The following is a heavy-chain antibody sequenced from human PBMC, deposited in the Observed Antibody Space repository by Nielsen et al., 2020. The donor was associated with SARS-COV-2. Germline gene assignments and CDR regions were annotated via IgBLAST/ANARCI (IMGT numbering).Heavy chain of an antibody. CDR3: ARGGSGYPGHFDL. Sequence: GESLKISCAASGFTFSSYAMHWVRQAPGKGLEWVAVISYDGSNKYYADSVKGRFTISRDNSKNTLYLQMNSLRAEDTAVYYCARGGSGYPGHFDLWGRGTLVTVSS. CDR2: ISYDGSNK. CDR1: GFTFSSYA. J-gene: IGHJ2*01. D-gene: IGHD3-22*01. V-gene: IGHV3-30*04.